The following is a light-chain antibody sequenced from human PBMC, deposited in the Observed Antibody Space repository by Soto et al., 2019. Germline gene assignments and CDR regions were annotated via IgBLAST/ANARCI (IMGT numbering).Light chain of an antibody. Sequence: QSALTQPASVSASPGQSITISCSGSSSDVGGYDYVSWYQQHPGKDPKLMIYEVSNRPSGVSDRFSGSKSGNTASLTISGLQADDEADYYCSSYRDTSKLVFGPGTRVTVL. V-gene: IGLV2-14*01. CDR2: EVS. CDR1: SSDVGGYDY. J-gene: IGLJ1*01. CDR3: SSYRDTSKLV.